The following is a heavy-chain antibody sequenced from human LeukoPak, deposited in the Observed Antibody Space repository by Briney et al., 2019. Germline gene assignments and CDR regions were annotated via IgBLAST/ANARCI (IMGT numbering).Heavy chain of an antibody. CDR3: AKGEFDAFDI. CDR1: GFTFSSYS. V-gene: IGHV3-23*01. J-gene: IGHJ3*02. CDR2: ISGSGGST. Sequence: PGGSLRLSCAASGFTFSSYSMNWVRQVPGKGLEWVSAISGSGGSTYYADSVKGRFTISRDNSKNTLYLQMNSLRAEDTAVYYCAKGEFDAFDIWGQGTMVTVSS.